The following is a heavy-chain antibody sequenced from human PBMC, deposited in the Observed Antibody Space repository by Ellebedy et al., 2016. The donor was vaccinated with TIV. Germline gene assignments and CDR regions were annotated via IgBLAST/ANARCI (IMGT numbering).Heavy chain of an antibody. D-gene: IGHD4-17*01. Sequence: SETLSLTCAVSGGSFSGYYWSWIRQPPGKGLEWIGEINHSGSTNFNPSLKSRVTISVDTSKKQFSLKLNSVTAADTAVYYCARARSGAYRYFDLWGRGTLVTVSS. CDR1: GGSFSGYY. J-gene: IGHJ2*01. V-gene: IGHV4-34*01. CDR3: ARARSGAYRYFDL. CDR2: INHSGST.